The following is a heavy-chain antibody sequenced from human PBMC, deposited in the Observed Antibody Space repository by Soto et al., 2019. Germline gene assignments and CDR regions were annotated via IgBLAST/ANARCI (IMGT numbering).Heavy chain of an antibody. CDR1: GGSFSGYY. CDR3: ARGVVRGVIRH. J-gene: IGHJ1*01. D-gene: IGHD3-10*01. CDR2: INHSGST. V-gene: IGHV4-34*01. Sequence: QVQLQQWGAGLLKPSETLSLTCAVYGGSFSGYYWSWIRQPPGKGLEWIGEINHSGSTNYNPSLKSRVTISVDTSKNQFSLKLSSVTAADTAVYYCARGVVRGVIRHWGQGTLVTVSS.